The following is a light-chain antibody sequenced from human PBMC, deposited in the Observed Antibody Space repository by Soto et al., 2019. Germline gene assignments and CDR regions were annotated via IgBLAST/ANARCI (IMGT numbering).Light chain of an antibody. CDR2: GAY. V-gene: IGKV3-15*01. J-gene: IGKJ2*01. Sequence: SLSSKKKTTSSCRASQSVGNNLAWYQQKPGQAPRLLIYGAYTRATGIPARFSGSGSGIDFTRSMRTLQAGDFGISACQHYRSWPPKALGQGTKVDI. CDR1: QSVGNN. CDR3: QHYRSWPPKA.